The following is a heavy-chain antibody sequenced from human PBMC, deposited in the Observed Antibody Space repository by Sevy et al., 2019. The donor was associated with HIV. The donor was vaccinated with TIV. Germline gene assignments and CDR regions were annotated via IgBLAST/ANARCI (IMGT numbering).Heavy chain of an antibody. D-gene: IGHD1-7*01. J-gene: IGHJ6*03. CDR1: GGSTSGYY. CDR3: ARTPWRYVRVLELGNYYHYMDV. Sequence: SETLSLTCTVSGGSTSGYYWSWIRHPPGKGLEWIGYIYHSGSTDYNPSLKSRVTISIDTSKNQFSLKLSSVTAADTAMYYCARTPWRYVRVLELGNYYHYMDVWGKGTAVTVSS. V-gene: IGHV4-59*08. CDR2: IYHSGST.